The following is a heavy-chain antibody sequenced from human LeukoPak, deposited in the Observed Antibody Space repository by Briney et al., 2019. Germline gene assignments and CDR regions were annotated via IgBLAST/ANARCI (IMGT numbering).Heavy chain of an antibody. CDR2: ISYDGRNT. J-gene: IGHJ4*02. CDR3: AKEAMIVVGDFDY. Sequence: PGGSLRLSCAASGFTFTTYSMHWVRQAPGKGLEWLTIISYDGRNTYYADSVKGRFTISRDNSKSTMYLQMNSLRAEDTAVYYCAKEAMIVVGDFDYWGQGTLVTVSS. D-gene: IGHD3-22*01. V-gene: IGHV3-30-3*01. CDR1: GFTFTTYS.